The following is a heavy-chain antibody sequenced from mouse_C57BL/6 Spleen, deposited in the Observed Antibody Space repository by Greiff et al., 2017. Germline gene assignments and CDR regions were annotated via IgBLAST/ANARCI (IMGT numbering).Heavy chain of an antibody. D-gene: IGHD3-3*01. Sequence: QVQLQQSGAELVMPGASVKLSCKASCYTFTSYWMHWVKQRPGPGLEWIGEIDPSDSYTNYNQKFKGKSTLTVDKSSSTAYMQLSSLTSEDSAVYYCARPGRYAMDYWGQGTSVTVSS. J-gene: IGHJ4*01. CDR3: ARPGRYAMDY. V-gene: IGHV1-69*01. CDR2: IDPSDSYT. CDR1: CYTFTSYW.